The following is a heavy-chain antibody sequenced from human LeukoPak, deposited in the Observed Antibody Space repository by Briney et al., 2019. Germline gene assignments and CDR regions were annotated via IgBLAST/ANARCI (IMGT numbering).Heavy chain of an antibody. CDR1: GGSISSGGYS. V-gene: IGHV4-30-2*01. CDR2: IYHSGST. Sequence: PSQTLSLTCAVSGGSISSGGYSWSWIRQPPGKGLEWIGYIYHSGSTYYNPSLKSRVTISVDRSKNQFSLKLSSVTAADTAVYSCARGGGGYFDYWGQGTLVTVSS. J-gene: IGHJ4*02. CDR3: ARGGGGYFDY. D-gene: IGHD2-15*01.